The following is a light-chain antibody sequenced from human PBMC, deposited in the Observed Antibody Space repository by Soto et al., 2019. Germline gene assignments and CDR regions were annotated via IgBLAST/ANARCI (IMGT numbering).Light chain of an antibody. J-gene: IGLJ2*01. V-gene: IGLV1-40*01. CDR1: TSNIGASYG. CDR3: QSYDSSLTCVV. CDR2: GYS. Sequence: QSVLTQPPSVSGAPGQRVTISYTGSTSNIGASYGVHWYQHLPGTAPKLLIYGYSIRPSGVPDRFSGSKSGTSASLAITGLQPEDEADYYCQSYDSSLTCVVFGGGTKLTVL.